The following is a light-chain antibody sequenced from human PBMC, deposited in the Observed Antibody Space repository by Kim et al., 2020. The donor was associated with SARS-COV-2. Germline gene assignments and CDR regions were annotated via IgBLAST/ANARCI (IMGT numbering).Light chain of an antibody. CDR3: SSYTASYSWV. J-gene: IGLJ3*02. V-gene: IGLV2-8*01. CDR1: SSDVGGYNF. Sequence: QSVTIACTGTSSDVGGYNFVSWYQQHPGKAPKLIIYEVTKRPSGVPGRFSGSKSGNTASLTVSGLQAEDEADYYCSSYTASYSWVFGGGTQLTVL. CDR2: EVT.